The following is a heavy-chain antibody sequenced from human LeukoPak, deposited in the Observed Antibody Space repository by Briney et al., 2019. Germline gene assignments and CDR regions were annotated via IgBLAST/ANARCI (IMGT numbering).Heavy chain of an antibody. CDR3: ASSGSHSPFDY. V-gene: IGHV4-31*03. CDR1: GGSISSGGYY. D-gene: IGHD1-26*01. J-gene: IGHJ4*02. Sequence: PSETLSLTCTVSGGSISSGGYYWSWIRQHPGKGLEWIGYIYYSGSTYYNPSLKSRVTISVDTSKSQFSLKLSSVTAADTAVYYCASSGSHSPFDYWGQGTLVTVSS. CDR2: IYYSGST.